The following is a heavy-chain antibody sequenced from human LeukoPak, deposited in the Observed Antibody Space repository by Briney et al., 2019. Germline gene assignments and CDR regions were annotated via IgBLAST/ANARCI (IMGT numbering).Heavy chain of an antibody. D-gene: IGHD2-8*01. J-gene: IGHJ6*02. Sequence: GGSLRLSCAASGFTFSSYAMSWVRQAPGKGLEWVSAISGSGGSTYYADSVKGRFTISRDNSKNTLYLQMNSLRAEDAAVYYCANRPNPYYYYGMDVWGQGTTVTVSS. CDR1: GFTFSSYA. V-gene: IGHV3-23*01. CDR3: ANRPNPYYYYGMDV. CDR2: ISGSGGST.